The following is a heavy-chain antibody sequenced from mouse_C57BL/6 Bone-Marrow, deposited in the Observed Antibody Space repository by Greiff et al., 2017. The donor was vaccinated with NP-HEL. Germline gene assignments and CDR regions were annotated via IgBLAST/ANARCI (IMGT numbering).Heavy chain of an antibody. J-gene: IGHJ4*01. Sequence: EVKVVESGGDLVKPGGSLKLSCAASGFTFSSYGMSWVRQTPDKRLEWVATISSGGSYTYYPDSVKGRFTISRDNAKNTLYLQMSSLKSEDTAMYYCSSPYYCGSSYPPYYAMDYWGQGTSVTVSS. CDR2: ISSGGSYT. CDR3: SSPYYCGSSYPPYYAMDY. V-gene: IGHV5-6*01. D-gene: IGHD1-1*01. CDR1: GFTFSSYG.